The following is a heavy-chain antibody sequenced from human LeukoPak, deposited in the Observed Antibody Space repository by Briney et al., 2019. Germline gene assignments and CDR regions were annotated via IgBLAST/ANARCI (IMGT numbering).Heavy chain of an antibody. V-gene: IGHV1-8*01. J-gene: IGHJ6*02. D-gene: IGHD3-10*01. CDR2: MNPNSGNT. Sequence: GASVKVSCKASGYTFTSYDINWVRQATGQGLEWMGWMNPNSGNTGYAQKFQGRVTMTRNTSISTAYMELSSLRSEDTAVYYCARSRSGSPPRARYYGMDVWGQGTTVSVSS. CDR3: ARSRSGSPPRARYYGMDV. CDR1: GYTFTSYD.